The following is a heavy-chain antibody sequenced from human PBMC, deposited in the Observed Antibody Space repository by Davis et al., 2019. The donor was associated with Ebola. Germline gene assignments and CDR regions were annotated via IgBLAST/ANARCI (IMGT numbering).Heavy chain of an antibody. CDR1: GDTFSSFG. Sequence: SVKVSCKTSGDTFSSFGVSWLRQAPGQGLEWMGGIIPMFRSPNYAQKFQGKVPITAAESTRTAYMELNSLTSEDTAVYYCARVRTGYYFDSSDSPSWFDPWGQGTLVTVSS. CDR2: IIPMFRSP. J-gene: IGHJ5*02. D-gene: IGHD3-22*01. V-gene: IGHV1-69*13. CDR3: ARVRTGYYFDSSDSPSWFDP.